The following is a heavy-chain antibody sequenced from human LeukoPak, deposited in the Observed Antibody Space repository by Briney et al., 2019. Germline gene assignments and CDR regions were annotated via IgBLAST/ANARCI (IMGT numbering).Heavy chain of an antibody. Sequence: PGGSLRLSCAASGFTFDAFGMTWVRQAPGKGLEWVSAIRGDAGSTGYADSVKGRFTISRDNAKNSLYLQMNSLRVEDTALCYCARVWAWGSGNYFDNWGQGTLVTVSS. D-gene: IGHD7-27*01. CDR2: IRGDAGST. CDR3: ARVWAWGSGNYFDN. J-gene: IGHJ4*02. CDR1: GFTFDAFG. V-gene: IGHV3-20*04.